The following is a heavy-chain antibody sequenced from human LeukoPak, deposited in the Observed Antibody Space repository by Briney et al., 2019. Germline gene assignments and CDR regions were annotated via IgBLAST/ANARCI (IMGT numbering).Heavy chain of an antibody. J-gene: IGHJ4*02. V-gene: IGHV1-2*02. CDR3: ARGPMSQLVGYGYFDY. CDR1: GYTFTGYY. Sequence: ASVKVSCKASGYTFTGYYMHWVQQAPGQGLEWMGWINPNSGGTNYAQKFQGRVTMTRDTSISTAYMELSRLRSDDTAVYYCARGPMSQLVGYGYFDYWGQGTLVTVSS. CDR2: INPNSGGT. D-gene: IGHD6-13*01.